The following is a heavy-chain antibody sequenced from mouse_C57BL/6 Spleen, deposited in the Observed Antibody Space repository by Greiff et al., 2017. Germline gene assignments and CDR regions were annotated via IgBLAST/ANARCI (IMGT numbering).Heavy chain of an antibody. CDR1: GYTFTDHT. Sequence: QVQLQQSDAELVKPGASVKISCKVSGYTFTDHTIHWMKQRPEPGLEWIGYIYPRDGSTKYNEKFKGKATLTADKSSSTAYMQLNSLTSEDSAVYFCARSEGLDSSGYGYAMDYWGQGTSVTVSS. D-gene: IGHD3-2*02. J-gene: IGHJ4*01. CDR2: IYPRDGST. CDR3: ARSEGLDSSGYGYAMDY. V-gene: IGHV1-78*01.